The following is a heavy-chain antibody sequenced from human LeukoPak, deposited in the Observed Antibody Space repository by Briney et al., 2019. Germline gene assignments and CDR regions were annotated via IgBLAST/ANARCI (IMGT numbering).Heavy chain of an antibody. CDR2: INPDGRDT. CDR3: ARDLGYCTNGACHTRFDY. V-gene: IGHV3-7*03. CDR1: GFTFNRCW. D-gene: IGHD2-8*01. J-gene: IGHJ4*02. Sequence: GGSLRLSCVVSGFTFNRCWMNWVRQAPGKGLEWVAHINPDGRDTYYVDSVKGRFTISRDNTKGSLFLQLNSLRAEDTAVYYCARDLGYCTNGACHTRFDYWGQGTLVTVSS.